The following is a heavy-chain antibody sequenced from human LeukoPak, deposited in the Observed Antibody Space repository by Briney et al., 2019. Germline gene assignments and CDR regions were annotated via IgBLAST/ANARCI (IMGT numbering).Heavy chain of an antibody. D-gene: IGHD3-22*01. J-gene: IGHJ4*02. CDR3: AREGHYYDSSGYYSALRALDY. Sequence: ASVKVSCKASGYTFTSYGISWVRQAPGQGLEWMGWISAYNGNTNYAQKLQGRVTMTTDTSTSTAYMELRSLRSDDTAVYYCAREGHYYDSSGYYSALRALDYWGQGTLVTVSS. V-gene: IGHV1-18*01. CDR1: GYTFTSYG. CDR2: ISAYNGNT.